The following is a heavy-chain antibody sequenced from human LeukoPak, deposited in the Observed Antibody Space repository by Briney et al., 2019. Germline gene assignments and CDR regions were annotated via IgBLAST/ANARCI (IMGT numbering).Heavy chain of an antibody. J-gene: IGHJ4*02. Sequence: ASVKVSCKASGYTFTSYGISWVRQAPGQGLEWMGWISAYNGNTNYAQKLQGRVTMTTDTSTSTAYMELRSLRSDDTAVYYCASGPIYGSGSYPHYFDYWGQGTLVTVSS. V-gene: IGHV1-18*01. D-gene: IGHD3-10*01. CDR3: ASGPIYGSGSYPHYFDY. CDR2: ISAYNGNT. CDR1: GYTFTSYG.